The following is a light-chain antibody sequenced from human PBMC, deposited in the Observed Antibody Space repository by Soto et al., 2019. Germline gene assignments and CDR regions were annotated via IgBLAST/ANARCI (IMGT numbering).Light chain of an antibody. V-gene: IGLV2-14*01. CDR3: SSYTDSSTLGLYV. CDR1: ISDIGGYEY. J-gene: IGLJ1*01. Sequence: QSVLTQPASVSGSPGQSITISCTGTISDIGGYEYVSWYQQHPGKAPRLMIYEVTYRPSGVSNRFSGSKSGSTASLTISGLQAEDEDYYYCSSYTDSSTLGLYVFGTGTKVTVL. CDR2: EVT.